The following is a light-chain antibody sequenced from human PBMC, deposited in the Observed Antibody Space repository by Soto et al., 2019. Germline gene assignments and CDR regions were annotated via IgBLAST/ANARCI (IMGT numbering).Light chain of an antibody. J-gene: IGLJ3*02. CDR3: ATWDDSLSGWV. V-gene: IGLV1-47*02. Sequence: QSVLTQPPSASGTPGQRVTISCSGGSSNIGGTYVNWYQQLPGTAPKLLIYTNTQLPSGVPDRFSGSNSGTSASLAISGLRSEDEADYYCATWDDSLSGWVFGGGTKLTVL. CDR1: SSNIGGTY. CDR2: TNT.